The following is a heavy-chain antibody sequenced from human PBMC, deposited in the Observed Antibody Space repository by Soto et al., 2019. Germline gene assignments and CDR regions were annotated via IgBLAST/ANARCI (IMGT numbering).Heavy chain of an antibody. D-gene: IGHD2-15*01. V-gene: IGHV1-3*01. CDR3: ARAPGGTPPDYFDY. J-gene: IGHJ4*02. Sequence: GASVKVSCKASGYTFTSYAMHWVRQAPGQRLEWMGWINAGNGNTKYSQKFQGRVTITRDTSASTAYMELSSLRSEDTAVYYCARAPGGTPPDYFDYWGQGTLVTSPQ. CDR1: GYTFTSYA. CDR2: INAGNGNT.